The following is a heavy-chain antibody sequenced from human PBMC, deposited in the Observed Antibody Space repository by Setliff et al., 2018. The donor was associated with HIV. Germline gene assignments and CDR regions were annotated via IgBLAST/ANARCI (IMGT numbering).Heavy chain of an antibody. CDR2: INPSGGST. CDR1: GYTFTSYY. Sequence: GASVKVSCKASGYTFTSYYMHWVRQAPGQGLEWMGIINPSGGSTSYAHKFQGRVTMTRDTSTSTVYMELRSLRSDDTAVYYCARDRGGSWTFDHWGQGTLVTVSS. V-gene: IGHV1-46*01. D-gene: IGHD2-15*01. J-gene: IGHJ4*02. CDR3: ARDRGGSWTFDH.